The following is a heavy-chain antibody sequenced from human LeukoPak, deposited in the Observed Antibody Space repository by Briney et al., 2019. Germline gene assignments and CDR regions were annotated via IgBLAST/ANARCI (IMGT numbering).Heavy chain of an antibody. CDR3: ARDYYDFWSGYREFDY. V-gene: IGHV4-39*07. J-gene: IGHJ4*02. D-gene: IGHD3-3*01. CDR1: GGSISSSSYY. Sequence: NPSETLSLTCTVSGGSISSSSYYWGWIRQPPGKGLEWIGSIYYSGSTYYNPSLKSRVTISVDTSKNQFSLKLSSVTAADTAVYYCARDYYDFWSGYREFDYWGQGTLVTISS. CDR2: IYYSGST.